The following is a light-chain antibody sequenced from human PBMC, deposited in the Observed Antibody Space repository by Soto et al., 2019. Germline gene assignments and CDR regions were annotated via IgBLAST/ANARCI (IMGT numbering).Light chain of an antibody. Sequence: EIVLTQSPGTLSLSAGERATLSCRASQSISSNYLAWYQQKPGQPTRLLIFGASYRTTGIAHRFSGSGGGTTFSLLISSMQPQDFAVSYYQQYRSTYPQFTFGPGTKVEIK. V-gene: IGKV3-20*01. CDR3: QQYRSTYPQFT. CDR1: QSISSNY. CDR2: GAS. J-gene: IGKJ3*01.